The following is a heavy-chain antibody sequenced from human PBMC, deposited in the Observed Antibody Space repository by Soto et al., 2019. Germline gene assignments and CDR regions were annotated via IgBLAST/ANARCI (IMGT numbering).Heavy chain of an antibody. V-gene: IGHV3-30*18. CDR3: AKGVVVITPSYFDY. CDR1: GFTFSSYG. Sequence: GGSLRLSCAASGFTFSSYGMHWVRQAPGKGLEWVAVISYDGSNKYYADSVKGRFTISRDNSKNTLYLQMNSLRAEDTAVYYCAKGVVVITPSYFDYWGQGTLVTSPQ. J-gene: IGHJ4*02. CDR2: ISYDGSNK. D-gene: IGHD3-22*01.